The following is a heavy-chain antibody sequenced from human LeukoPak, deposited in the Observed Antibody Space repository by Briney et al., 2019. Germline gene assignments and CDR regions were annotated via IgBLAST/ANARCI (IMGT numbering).Heavy chain of an antibody. CDR1: GYTFTGYY. CDR3: ASLKNYYDSSGYLVTDAFDI. CDR2: INPNSGGT. D-gene: IGHD3-22*01. V-gene: IGHV1-2*02. Sequence: EASVKVSCKASGYTFTGYYMHWVRQAPGQGLEWMGWINPNSGGTNYAQKFQGRVTMARDTSISTAYMELRSLKSDDTAVYYCASLKNYYDSSGYLVTDAFDIWGQGTMVTVSS. J-gene: IGHJ3*02.